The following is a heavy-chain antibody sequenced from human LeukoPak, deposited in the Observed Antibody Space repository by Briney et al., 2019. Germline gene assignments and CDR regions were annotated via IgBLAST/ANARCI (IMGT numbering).Heavy chain of an antibody. J-gene: IGHJ4*02. CDR1: GASLSSSGYY. Sequence: PSEPLSLTCIVSGASLSSSGYYWGWIRQPPGKGLAWVGSILYSGTPYYSTSLKGRVTMSLDTSKNQFSLKLNSVTAADTAVYCCARASLSVAFYFDYWGQGSLVTVSS. V-gene: IGHV4-39*07. CDR2: ILYSGTP. CDR3: ARASLSVAFYFDY. D-gene: IGHD6-19*01.